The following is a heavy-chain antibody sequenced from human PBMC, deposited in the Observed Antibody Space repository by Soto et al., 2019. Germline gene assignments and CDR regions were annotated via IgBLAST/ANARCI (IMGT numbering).Heavy chain of an antibody. J-gene: IGHJ6*02. CDR2: ISAYNGNT. CDR3: ASEYSSGWAPPYYYGMDV. D-gene: IGHD6-19*01. Sequence: ASVKVSCKDSGYTFTSYGISWVRQATGQGLEWMGWISAYNGNTNYAQKLQGRVTMTTDTSTSTAYMELRSLRSDDTAVYYCASEYSSGWAPPYYYGMDVWGQGTTVTVSS. V-gene: IGHV1-18*01. CDR1: GYTFTSYG.